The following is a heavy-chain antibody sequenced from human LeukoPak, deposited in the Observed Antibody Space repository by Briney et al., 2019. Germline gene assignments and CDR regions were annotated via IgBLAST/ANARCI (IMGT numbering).Heavy chain of an antibody. CDR1: GFTFSSYG. Sequence: PGGSLRLSCAASGFTFSSYGMHWVRQAPGKGLEWVAVIWYDGSNKYYADSVKGRFTISRDNSKNTLYLQMNSLRAEDTAVYYCARDQRGDYGGNPFYFDYWGQGTLVNVSS. J-gene: IGHJ4*02. V-gene: IGHV3-33*01. CDR3: ARDQRGDYGGNPFYFDY. D-gene: IGHD4-23*01. CDR2: IWYDGSNK.